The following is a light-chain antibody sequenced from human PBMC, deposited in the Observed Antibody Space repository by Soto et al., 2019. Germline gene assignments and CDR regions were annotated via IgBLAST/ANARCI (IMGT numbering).Light chain of an antibody. Sequence: EIVMTQSPATLSVSPGERATLSCRASQSVSSNLAWYQQKPGQAPRLLIYGASTRATGIPARFSGSGSGTEFTLTISSLQSEAVADYDCQQYNNWPPWTFGQGTKAEIK. CDR2: GAS. V-gene: IGKV3-15*01. CDR1: QSVSSN. J-gene: IGKJ1*01. CDR3: QQYNNWPPWT.